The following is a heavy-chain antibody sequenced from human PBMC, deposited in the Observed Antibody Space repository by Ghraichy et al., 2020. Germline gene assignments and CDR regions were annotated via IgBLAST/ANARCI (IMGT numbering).Heavy chain of an antibody. V-gene: IGHV4-59*01. CDR3: ARASSAWVGESLSGYWFDP. CDR1: GGSISGYY. D-gene: IGHD3-10*01. J-gene: IGHJ5*02. CDR2: VYYSGRT. Sequence: SETLSLTCTVSGGSISGYYWSWIRQSPGKGLEWIGYVYYSGRTDYNPSLKSRVTISVDTSKNQFSLDLRFVTAADTAVYYCARASSAWVGESLSGYWFDPWGQGTLVTVSS.